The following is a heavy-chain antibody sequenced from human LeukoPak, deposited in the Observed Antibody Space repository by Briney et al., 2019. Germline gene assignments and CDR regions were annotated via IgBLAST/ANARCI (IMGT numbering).Heavy chain of an antibody. CDR2: IYPGDSDT. D-gene: IGHD3-22*01. CDR1: GYSFTSYW. V-gene: IGHV5-51*01. Sequence: GESLKISCKGSGYSFTSYWTGWVRQMPGKGLEWMGIIYPGDSDTRYSPSFQGQVTISADKSISTAYLQWSSLKASDTAMYYCARRYYYDSSGYYYASFDYWGQGTLVTVSS. J-gene: IGHJ4*02. CDR3: ARRYYYDSSGYYYASFDY.